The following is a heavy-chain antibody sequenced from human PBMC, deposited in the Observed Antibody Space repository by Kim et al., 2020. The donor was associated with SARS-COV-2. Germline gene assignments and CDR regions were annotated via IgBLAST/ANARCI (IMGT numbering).Heavy chain of an antibody. V-gene: IGHV4-34*01. Sequence: GNTNYNPPLKSRVPKAVDQSKKQISLRVFSVTAADTAVYYCARTYYGFDYWGQGTLVTVSS. J-gene: IGHJ4*02. D-gene: IGHD3-22*01. CDR2: GNT. CDR3: ARTYYGFDY.